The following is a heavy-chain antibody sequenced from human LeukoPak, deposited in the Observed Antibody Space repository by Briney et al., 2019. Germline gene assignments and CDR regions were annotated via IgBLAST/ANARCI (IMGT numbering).Heavy chain of an antibody. CDR3: ARETTVTTAFDY. J-gene: IGHJ4*02. V-gene: IGHV4-30-4*08. CDR1: GGSISSGDYY. Sequence: PPETLSLTCTVSGGSISSGDYYWSWIRQPPGKGLEWIGYIYYSGSTYYNPSLKSRVTISVDTSKNQFSLKLSSVTAADTAVYYCARETTVTTAFDYWGQGTLVTVSS. D-gene: IGHD4-17*01. CDR2: IYYSGST.